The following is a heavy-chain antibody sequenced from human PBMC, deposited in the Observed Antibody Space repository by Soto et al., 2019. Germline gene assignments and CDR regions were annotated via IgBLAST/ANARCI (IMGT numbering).Heavy chain of an antibody. D-gene: IGHD3-3*01. CDR1: GFTFTSSA. Sequence: SVKVSCKASGFTFTSSAVQWVRQARGQRLEWIGWIVVGSGNTNYAQKFQERVTITRDMSTSTAYMELSSLRSEDTAVYYCAAKAGYDFWSGDYRARDYGMDVWGQGTTVTVSS. CDR2: IVVGSGNT. V-gene: IGHV1-58*01. CDR3: AAKAGYDFWSGDYRARDYGMDV. J-gene: IGHJ6*02.